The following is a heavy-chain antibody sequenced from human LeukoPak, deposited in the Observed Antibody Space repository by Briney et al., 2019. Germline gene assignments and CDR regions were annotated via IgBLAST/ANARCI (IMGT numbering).Heavy chain of an antibody. CDR3: ARPIHISGSHKNWYFDL. Sequence: GGSLRLSCATSGFTFSRYTMNWVRQAPGKGLVWDSSLSSNSYYIYYADSVKGRFTISRDNAKNSLYLQMNSLRAEDTAVYYCARPIHISGSHKNWYFDLWGRGTLVTVSS. CDR1: GFTFSRYT. D-gene: IGHD1-26*01. J-gene: IGHJ2*01. V-gene: IGHV3-21*01. CDR2: LSSNSYYI.